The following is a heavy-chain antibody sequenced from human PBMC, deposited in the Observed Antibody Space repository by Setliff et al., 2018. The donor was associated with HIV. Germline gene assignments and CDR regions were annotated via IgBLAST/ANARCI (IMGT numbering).Heavy chain of an antibody. CDR3: ARADGSGSYYHYYYYGMDV. Sequence: SETLSLTCTVSGGSISSGSYYWSWIRQPPGKGLEWIGSIYYSGSTYYNPSLKSRVTISVDTSKNQFSLRLSSVTAADTAVYYCARADGSGSYYHYYYYGMDVWGQGTTVTVSS. J-gene: IGHJ6*02. CDR2: IYYSGST. V-gene: IGHV4-39*07. CDR1: GGSISSGSYY. D-gene: IGHD3-10*01.